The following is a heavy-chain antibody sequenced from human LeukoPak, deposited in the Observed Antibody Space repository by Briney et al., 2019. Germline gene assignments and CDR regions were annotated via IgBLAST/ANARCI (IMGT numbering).Heavy chain of an antibody. J-gene: IGHJ5*02. Sequence: SSGTLSLTCAVYGGSFSGYYWSWIRQPPGKGLEWIGEINHSGSTNYNPSLKSRVTISVDTSKNQFSLKLSSVTAADTAVYYCARARWYIRNWFDPWGREPWSPSPQ. D-gene: IGHD1-1*01. V-gene: IGHV4-34*01. CDR1: GGSFSGYY. CDR2: INHSGST. CDR3: ARARWYIRNWFDP.